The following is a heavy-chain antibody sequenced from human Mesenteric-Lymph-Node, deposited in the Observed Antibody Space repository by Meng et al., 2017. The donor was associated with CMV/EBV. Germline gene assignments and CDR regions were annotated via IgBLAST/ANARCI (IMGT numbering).Heavy chain of an antibody. J-gene: IGHJ4*02. V-gene: IGHV4-31*03. CDR1: GGSISSGGYY. CDR2: IYYSGST. CDR3: ARGPTVKYFDS. D-gene: IGHD4-11*01. Sequence: SETLSLTCTVSGGSISSGGYYWSWIRQHPGKGLEWIGYIYYSGSTYYNPSLKSRVTGSLHTSKNQFSLNLNSVTAADTAFYYCARGPTVKYFDSWGQGTLVTVSS.